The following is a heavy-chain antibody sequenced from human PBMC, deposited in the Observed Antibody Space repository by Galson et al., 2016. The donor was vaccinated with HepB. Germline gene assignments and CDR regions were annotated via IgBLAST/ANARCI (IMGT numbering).Heavy chain of an antibody. D-gene: IGHD2-8*02. J-gene: IGHJ6*02. CDR1: GFTFSSYG. CDR3: ARDRRHSPTGEFVAMMYYYFGRDF. V-gene: IGHV3-30*03. CDR2: ISYDEGNK. Sequence: SLRLSCAASGFTFSSYGMHWVRQAPGKGLEWVAVISYDEGNKYYADSVKGRFTISRDISKNTLYLHMNSLRAEDTAVYYCARDRRHSPTGEFVAMMYYYFGRDFERQGTTVTASS.